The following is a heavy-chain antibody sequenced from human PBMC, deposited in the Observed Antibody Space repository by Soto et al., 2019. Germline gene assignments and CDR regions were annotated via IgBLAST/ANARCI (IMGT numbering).Heavy chain of an antibody. Sequence: QVQLVQSGAEVKKPGSSVKVSCKASGGTFSSYAISWVRQAPGQGLEWMGGIIPIFGTANYAHKFQCRVTNTADESTRTAYMELSSLRSEDTAVYYCARDRGCSGGRCYPNYFDYWGQGTLVTVSS. D-gene: IGHD2-15*01. CDR2: IIPIFGTA. J-gene: IGHJ4*02. CDR3: ARDRGCSGGRCYPNYFDY. V-gene: IGHV1-69*12. CDR1: GGTFSSYA.